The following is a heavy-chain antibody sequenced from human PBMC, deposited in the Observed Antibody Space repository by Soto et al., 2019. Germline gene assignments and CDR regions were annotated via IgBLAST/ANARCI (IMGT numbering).Heavy chain of an antibody. Sequence: ASVKVSCKASGYTFTSYAMHWVRQAPGQRLEWMGWINAGNGNTKYSQKFQGRVTITRDTSASTAYMELSSLRSEDTAVYYCARLWFGVEKAYDAFDIWGQGTMVTVAS. V-gene: IGHV1-3*01. CDR3: ARLWFGVEKAYDAFDI. J-gene: IGHJ3*02. D-gene: IGHD3-10*01. CDR2: INAGNGNT. CDR1: GYTFTSYA.